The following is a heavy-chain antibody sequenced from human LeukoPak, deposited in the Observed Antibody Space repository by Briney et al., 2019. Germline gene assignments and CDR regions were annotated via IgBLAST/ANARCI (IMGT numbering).Heavy chain of an antibody. Sequence: GGSLRLSCAISGFTFSSRGMSWVRQAPDRGLEWVSSIHSNGDKTYYADSVKGRFTISRDNSKNTLFLQMDSLRVEDTAIHYCAKDLRNGDAYGFLDSWGQGTLVTVSS. CDR1: GFTFSSRG. D-gene: IGHD2-21*02. CDR3: AKDLRNGDAYGFLDS. CDR2: IHSNGDKT. J-gene: IGHJ4*02. V-gene: IGHV3-23*01.